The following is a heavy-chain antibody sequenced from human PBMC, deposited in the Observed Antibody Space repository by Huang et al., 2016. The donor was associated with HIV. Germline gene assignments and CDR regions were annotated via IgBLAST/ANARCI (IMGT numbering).Heavy chain of an antibody. CDR1: GGSISTHY. J-gene: IGHJ4*02. D-gene: IGHD3-3*01. V-gene: IGHV4-59*11. Sequence: QVQLQESGPGLVKPSETLSLTCTVSGGSISTHYWSWIRQPPGKGLELIGSIDYSWSTNYRPSLKSRVTILLDTSKNQFSLRVNSVTAADTAMYYCARDHHDFWRGYRRMYFFDHWGQGTLVTVSS. CDR2: IDYSWST. CDR3: ARDHHDFWRGYRRMYFFDH.